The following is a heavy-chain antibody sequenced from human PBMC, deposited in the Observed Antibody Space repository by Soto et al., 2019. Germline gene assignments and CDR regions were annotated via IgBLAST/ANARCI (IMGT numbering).Heavy chain of an antibody. CDR3: VTRFGEFLNYYYYYGMDV. Sequence: GGSLRLSCSASGFTFSSYAMHWVRQAPGKGLEYVSAISSNGGSTYYADSVKGRFTISRDNSKNTLYLQMSSLRAEDTAVYYCVTRFGEFLNYYYYYGMDVWGQGTTVTVSS. D-gene: IGHD3-10*01. CDR2: ISSNGGST. J-gene: IGHJ6*02. CDR1: GFTFSSYA. V-gene: IGHV3-64D*08.